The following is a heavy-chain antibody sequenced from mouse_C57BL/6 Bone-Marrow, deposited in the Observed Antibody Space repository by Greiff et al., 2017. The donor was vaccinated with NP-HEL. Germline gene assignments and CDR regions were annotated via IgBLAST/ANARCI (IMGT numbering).Heavy chain of an antibody. V-gene: IGHV1-81*01. CDR1: GYTFTSYG. CDR3: ARRSPYYYGRNFDY. J-gene: IGHJ2*01. Sequence: QVQLQQSGAELARPGASVKLSCKASGYTFTSYGISWVKQRTGQGLEWIGEIYPRSGNTYYNEKFKGKATLTADKSSSTAYMELRSLTSEDSAVYFCARRSPYYYGRNFDYWGQGTTLTVSS. D-gene: IGHD1-1*01. CDR2: IYPRSGNT.